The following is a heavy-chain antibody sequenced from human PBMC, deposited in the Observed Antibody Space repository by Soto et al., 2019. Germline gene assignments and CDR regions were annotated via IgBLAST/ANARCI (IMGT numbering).Heavy chain of an antibody. CDR3: ARGRPIWWVVRNFDTSVMDV. J-gene: IGHJ6*04. V-gene: IGHV4-34*02. CDR2: INHSGST. Sequence: QVHLQQWGAGVLKPSETLSLSCAVYGGSLSGSFWSWIRQPPGRGLEWIGEINHSGSTNYGPSLKKRVTISVDTSKNQISLKLRSVTAADTAVYYGARGRPIWWVVRNFDTSVMDVWGKGTTVTVSS. D-gene: IGHD3-9*01. CDR1: GGSLSGSF.